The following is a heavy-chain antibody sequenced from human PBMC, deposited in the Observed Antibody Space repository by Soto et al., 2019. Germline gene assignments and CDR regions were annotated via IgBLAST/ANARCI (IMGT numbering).Heavy chain of an antibody. Sequence: SETLSLTCTVSGGSISSGDYYWSWIRQPPGKGLEWIGYIYYSGSTYYNPSLKSRVTISVDTSKNQFSLKLSSVTAADTAVYYCARGYHRPTYYDFWGAHPLPWFDPWGQGTLVTVSS. D-gene: IGHD3-3*01. CDR1: GGSISSGDYY. V-gene: IGHV4-30-4*01. CDR3: ARGYHRPTYYDFWGAHPLPWFDP. J-gene: IGHJ5*02. CDR2: IYYSGST.